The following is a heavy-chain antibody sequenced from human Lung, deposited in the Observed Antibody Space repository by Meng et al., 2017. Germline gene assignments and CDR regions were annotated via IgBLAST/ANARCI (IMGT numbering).Heavy chain of an antibody. V-gene: IGHV3-74*01. CDR1: GFTFTDHW. Sequence: VQLVESGGGFVPPGGSLGPSCAASGFTFTDHWMNWVRQGPGKGLVWVSRINRDGTKPTYADSVKGRFTISRDNAKNTLYLQMNNLRAEDTAFYYCTNDRLNHWGQGALVTVSS. CDR2: INRDGTKP. D-gene: IGHD1-1*01. J-gene: IGHJ1*01. CDR3: TNDRLNH.